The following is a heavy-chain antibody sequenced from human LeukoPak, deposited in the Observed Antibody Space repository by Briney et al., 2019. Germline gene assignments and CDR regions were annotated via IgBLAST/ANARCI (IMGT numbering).Heavy chain of an antibody. CDR1: GYTFTSHD. CDR3: VRTPPNWGFDY. D-gene: IGHD7-27*01. V-gene: IGHV1-8*01. CDR2: MSPNSGDT. J-gene: IGHJ4*02. Sequence: ASVKISCKASGYTFTSHDINWVRQATGQGLEWMGWMSPNSGDTGYAQKFQGRVTMTSDSSISTAYMELSSLRSEDTAIYYCVRTPPNWGFDYWGQGTLVTVSS.